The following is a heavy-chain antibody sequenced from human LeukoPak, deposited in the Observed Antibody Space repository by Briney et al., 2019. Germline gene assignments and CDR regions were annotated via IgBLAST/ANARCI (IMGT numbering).Heavy chain of an antibody. V-gene: IGHV3-48*01. J-gene: IGHJ4*02. CDR2: ISSSSSTI. D-gene: IGHD3-16*02. Sequence: GGSLRLSCAASGFTFSSYSMNWVRQAPGKGLEWVSYISSSSSTIYYADSVKGRFTISRDNAKNSLYLQMNSLRAEDTAVYYCAKAGGRFGGVIVRTHRVDYWGQGTLVTVSS. CDR3: AKAGGRFGGVIVRTHRVDY. CDR1: GFTFSSYS.